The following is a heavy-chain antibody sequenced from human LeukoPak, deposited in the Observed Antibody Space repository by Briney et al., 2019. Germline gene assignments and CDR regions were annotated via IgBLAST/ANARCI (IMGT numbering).Heavy chain of an antibody. V-gene: IGHV4-61*02. J-gene: IGHJ3*02. CDR1: GGSISSGSYY. Sequence: SETLSLTCTVSGGSISSGSYYWGWLRQPAGRGLEWIGRIYTSGSTNYNPSLKSRVTISVDTSKNQFSLKLSSLTAADPAVYYCAREVFNREIDIWGQGTMVTVSS. CDR3: AREVFNREIDI. CDR2: IYTSGST. D-gene: IGHD1-26*01.